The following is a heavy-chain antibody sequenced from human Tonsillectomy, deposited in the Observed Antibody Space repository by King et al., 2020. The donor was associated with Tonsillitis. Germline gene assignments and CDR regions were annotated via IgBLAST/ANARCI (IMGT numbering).Heavy chain of an antibody. Sequence: RGGAGGGLAQPGGSLRLFCEASGFTVSSNYMSWVRQAPGKGLEWVSVIYSGGSTYYADPVKGRFTISRDNSKNTLSLQMNSLRAEDTAVYYCARDRIAVAGTLDYWGQGTLVTVSS. CDR2: IYSGGST. V-gene: IGHV3-66*01. J-gene: IGHJ4*02. D-gene: IGHD6-19*01. CDR1: GFTVSSNY. CDR3: ARDRIAVAGTLDY.